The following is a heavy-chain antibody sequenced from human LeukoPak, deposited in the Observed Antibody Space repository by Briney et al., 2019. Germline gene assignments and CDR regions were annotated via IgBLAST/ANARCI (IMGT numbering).Heavy chain of an antibody. J-gene: IGHJ4*02. Sequence: GGSLRLSCVASGFKFDDYDMSWVRQAPGKGLEWVSIIYSGGTTYYADSVKGRFTVSRDNSKNTLFLQMNSLRVEDTAMYYCARGSDLDYWGQGTLVTVSS. CDR1: GFKFDDYD. CDR2: IYSGGTT. V-gene: IGHV3-53*01. CDR3: ARGSDLDY.